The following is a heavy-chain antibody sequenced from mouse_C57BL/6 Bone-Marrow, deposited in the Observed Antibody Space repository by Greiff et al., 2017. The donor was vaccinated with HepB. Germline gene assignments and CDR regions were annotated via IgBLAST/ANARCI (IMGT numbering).Heavy chain of an antibody. Sequence: EVKLQESGPELVKPGASVKIPCKASGYTFTDYNMDWVKQSHGKSLEWIGDINPNNGGTIYNQKFKGKATLTVDKSSSTAYMELRSLTSEDTAVYYCARLDYGSSYSAAWFAYWGQGTLVTVSA. CDR2: INPNNGGT. J-gene: IGHJ3*01. CDR1: GYTFTDYN. D-gene: IGHD1-1*01. V-gene: IGHV1-18*01. CDR3: ARLDYGSSYSAAWFAY.